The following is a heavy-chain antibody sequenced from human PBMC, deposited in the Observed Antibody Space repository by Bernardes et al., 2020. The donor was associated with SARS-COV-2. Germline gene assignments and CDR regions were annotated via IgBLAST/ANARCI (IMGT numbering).Heavy chain of an antibody. CDR1: GGSISSSSYY. Sequence: SETLSLTCTVSGGSISSSSYYWGWIRQPPGKGLEWIGSIYYSGSTYYNTSLKSRVTISVDTSKNQFSLKLSSVTAADTAVYYCARLNRWIQLWSSTYYGMDVWGQGTTVTVSS. D-gene: IGHD5-18*01. J-gene: IGHJ6*02. V-gene: IGHV4-39*01. CDR2: IYYSGST. CDR3: ARLNRWIQLWSSTYYGMDV.